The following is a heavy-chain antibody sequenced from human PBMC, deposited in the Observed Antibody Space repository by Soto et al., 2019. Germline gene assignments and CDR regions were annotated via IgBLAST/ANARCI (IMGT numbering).Heavy chain of an antibody. V-gene: IGHV1-69*06. CDR1: GDTFSSSA. CDR2: ILPIFGTT. J-gene: IGHJ4*02. Sequence: QVQLVQSGAEVKKPGSSLKVSCKTSGDTFSSSAVSWVRQAPGQGLEWMGGILPIFGTTYYAQKLQGRVTMSAVKATTTVFMDFRSLSSEDTAVYFCARHRPMGMVIAAAATQGAVDYWGQGTLVTGSS. D-gene: IGHD2-15*01. CDR3: ARHRPMGMVIAAAATQGAVDY.